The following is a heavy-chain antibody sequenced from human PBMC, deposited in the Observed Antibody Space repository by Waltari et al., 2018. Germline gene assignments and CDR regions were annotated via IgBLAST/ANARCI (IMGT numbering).Heavy chain of an antibody. CDR2: INPNSGDT. V-gene: IGHV1-2*06. Sequence: QVHLVQSGAEVKKPGASVKVSCKASGYTFTGSYIQGGRRAPGQGLEWMGRINPNSGDTNYAQKFQGRVTLTRDTSINTAYMELSSLKSDDTAVYYCARDLGSDYGNRDYWGQGTLVTVPS. D-gene: IGHD4-17*01. J-gene: IGHJ4*02. CDR3: ARDLGSDYGNRDY. CDR1: GYTFTGSY.